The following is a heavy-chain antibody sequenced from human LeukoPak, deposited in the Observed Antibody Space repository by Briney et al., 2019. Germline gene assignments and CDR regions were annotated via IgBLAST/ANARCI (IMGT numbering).Heavy chain of an antibody. V-gene: IGHV4-39*07. CDR2: ISYSGST. CDR1: GGSISSSSYY. Sequence: SETLSLTCTVSGGSISSSSYYWGWIRQPPGKGLEWIGSISYSGSTYYNPSLKSRVTISVDSSKNQFSLRLSSVTAADTAVYYCARESLTWLQSRTSWFDPWGQGTLVTVSS. CDR3: ARESLTWLQSRTSWFDP. D-gene: IGHD5-24*01. J-gene: IGHJ5*02.